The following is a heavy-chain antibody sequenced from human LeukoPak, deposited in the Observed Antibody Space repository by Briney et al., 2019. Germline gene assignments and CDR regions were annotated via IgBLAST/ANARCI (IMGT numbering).Heavy chain of an antibody. CDR3: AREGNYDFWSGYYYYMDV. CDR1: GFTFDDYG. V-gene: IGHV3-21*01. D-gene: IGHD3-3*01. Sequence: GGSLRLSCAASGFTFDDYGMSWVRQAPGKGLEWVSSISSSSSYIYYADSVKGRFTISRDNAKSSLYLQMNSLRAEDTAVYYCAREGNYDFWSGYYYYMDVWGKGTTVTVSS. J-gene: IGHJ6*03. CDR2: ISSSSSYI.